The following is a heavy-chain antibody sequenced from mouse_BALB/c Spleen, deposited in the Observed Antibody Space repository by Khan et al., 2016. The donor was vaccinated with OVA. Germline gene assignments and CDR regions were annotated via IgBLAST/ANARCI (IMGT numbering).Heavy chain of an antibody. CDR2: INPSNGYT. CDR1: GYTFTSYT. Sequence: QVQLQQSGAELARPGASVKMSCKASGYTFTSYTIHWIKLRPGQGLEWIGYINPSNGYTNYNQKFKDKATLTADKSSTTAYMQLSSLTSDDSAVYMWVRDGAYWRNDGWFAYWGQGTLVTVSA. CDR3: VRDGAYWRNDGWFAY. J-gene: IGHJ3*01. D-gene: IGHD2-14*01. V-gene: IGHV1-4*01.